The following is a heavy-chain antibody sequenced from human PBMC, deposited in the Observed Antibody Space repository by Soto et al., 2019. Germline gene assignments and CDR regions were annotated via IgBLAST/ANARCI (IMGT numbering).Heavy chain of an antibody. J-gene: IGHJ4*02. CDR3: ARDVVMASRPYLVY. CDR2: INPSGGST. V-gene: IGHV1-46*01. D-gene: IGHD2-15*01. Sequence: ASVKVSCKASGYTFTTYYMYWVRQAPGQGLEWMGIINPSGGSTSFAQKFQGRVTMTRDTSTSTVYMELISLTSEDTAVYYCARDVVMASRPYLVYRGQRTLVTVYS. CDR1: GYTFTTYY.